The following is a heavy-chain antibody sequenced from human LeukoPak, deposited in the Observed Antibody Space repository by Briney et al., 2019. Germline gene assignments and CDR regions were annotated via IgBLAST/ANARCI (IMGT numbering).Heavy chain of an antibody. Sequence: GGSLRLSCVGSGFTFSSYTMNWVRQAPGKGLEWVSTLSYDINYIYYADSVKGRLTISRDNAKNSLYLQMNSLRAEDTAVYYCARDSPSDWVLWGQGTLVTVSS. D-gene: IGHD2-21*01. V-gene: IGHV3-21*01. CDR2: LSYDINYI. J-gene: IGHJ4*02. CDR3: ARDSPSDWVL. CDR1: GFTFSSYT.